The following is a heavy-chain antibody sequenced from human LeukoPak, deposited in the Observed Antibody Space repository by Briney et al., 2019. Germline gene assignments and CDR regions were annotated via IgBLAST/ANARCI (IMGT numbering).Heavy chain of an antibody. CDR2: IYYSGST. V-gene: IGHV4-31*03. CDR1: GGSISSGGYY. J-gene: IGHJ5*02. Sequence: SQTLSLTCTVSGGSISSGGYYWSWLRQHPGKGLEWIGYIYYSGSTYYNPSLKSRVTISVDTSKNQFSLKLSSVTAADTAVYYCASLHYSWFDPWGQGTLVTVSS. CDR3: ASLHYSWFDP.